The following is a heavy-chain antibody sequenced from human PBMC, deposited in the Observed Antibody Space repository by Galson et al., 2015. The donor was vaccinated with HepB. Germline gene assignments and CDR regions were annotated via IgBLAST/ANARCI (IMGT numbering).Heavy chain of an antibody. CDR2: ISAYNGYT. D-gene: IGHD1-26*01. V-gene: IGHV1-18*01. Sequence: SVKVSCKASGYTFTTYFINWVRQAPGQGLEWMGWISAYNGYTNYEQKFQGRVTMSTDTSTRIAYMELRSLRSDDTAVYYCARVVRSGASYFDYWGQGALVTVSS. CDR3: ARVVRSGASYFDY. J-gene: IGHJ4*02. CDR1: GYTFTTYF.